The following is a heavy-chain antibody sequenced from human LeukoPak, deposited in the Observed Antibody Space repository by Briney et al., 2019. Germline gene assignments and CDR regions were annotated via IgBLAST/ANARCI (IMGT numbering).Heavy chain of an antibody. D-gene: IGHD3-22*01. CDR3: ARDSYYYDSSGYPF. CDR1: GFTFSSYS. CDR2: ISSSSSYI. Sequence: SGGSLRLSCAASGFTFSSYSMNWVRQAPGKGLEWVSSISSSSSYIYYADSVKGRFTISRDNAKNSLYLQMNSLRAEDTAVYYCARDSYYYDSSGYPFWGQGTMVTASS. J-gene: IGHJ3*01. V-gene: IGHV3-21*01.